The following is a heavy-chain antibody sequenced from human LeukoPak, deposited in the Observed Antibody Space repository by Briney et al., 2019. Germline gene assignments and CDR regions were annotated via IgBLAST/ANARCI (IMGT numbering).Heavy chain of an antibody. Sequence: GGSLRLSCSASGFPFSSYAMHWVRQAPGQGLEYVPAISDSGGSTYYADSVKGRFTISRDNSKNTLYLQMSSLRAEDTAVYFCVRGYSFGPYGMDVWGQGTTVTVSS. V-gene: IGHV3-64D*09. J-gene: IGHJ6*02. D-gene: IGHD2-15*01. CDR3: VRGYSFGPYGMDV. CDR1: GFPFSSYA. CDR2: ISDSGGST.